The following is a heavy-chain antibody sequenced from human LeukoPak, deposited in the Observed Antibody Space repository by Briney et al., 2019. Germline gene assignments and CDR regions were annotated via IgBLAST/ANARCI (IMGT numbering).Heavy chain of an antibody. D-gene: IGHD2-15*01. V-gene: IGHV1-69*04. Sequence: ASVKVSCKASGYTFTGYYMHWVRQAPGQGLEWMGRIIPILGIANYAQKFQGRVTITADKSTSTAYMELSSLRSEDTAVYYCARDHHCSGGSCYSDWGQGTLVTVSS. J-gene: IGHJ4*02. CDR1: GYTFTGYY. CDR3: ARDHHCSGGSCYSD. CDR2: IIPILGIA.